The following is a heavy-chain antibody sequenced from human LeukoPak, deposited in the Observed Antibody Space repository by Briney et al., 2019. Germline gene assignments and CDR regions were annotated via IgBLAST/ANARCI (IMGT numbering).Heavy chain of an antibody. CDR3: ARDRHSVADL. V-gene: IGHV3-74*01. D-gene: IGHD2-15*01. CDR1: GFTFSNYW. CDR2: ITSDGNTA. Sequence: GRSLRLSCAASGFTFSNYWMHWVRQVPGEGLVWVSRITSDGNTANYADSVKGRFTITRDNAKNTLYLQMDSLRADDTAMYYCARDRHSVADLWGQGTLVTVSS. J-gene: IGHJ5*02.